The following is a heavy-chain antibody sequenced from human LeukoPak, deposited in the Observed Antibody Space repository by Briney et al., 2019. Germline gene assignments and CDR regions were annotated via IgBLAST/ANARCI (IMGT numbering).Heavy chain of an antibody. CDR1: GFTFSDYW. D-gene: IGHD2-15*01. J-gene: IGHJ4*02. V-gene: IGHV3-7*01. CDR2: IKQDGSED. CDR3: ARDGGYCSGGSCYWEC. Sequence: GGSLRLSCAASGFTFSDYWMSWVRQAPGKGLEWVASIKQDGSEDYYVDSVKGRFTISRDNAKKSMYLQMNSLRADGTAVYYCARDGGYCSGGSCYWECWGQGTLVIVPT.